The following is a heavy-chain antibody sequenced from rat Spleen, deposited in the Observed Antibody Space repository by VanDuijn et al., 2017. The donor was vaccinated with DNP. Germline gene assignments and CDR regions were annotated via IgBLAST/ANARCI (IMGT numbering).Heavy chain of an antibody. CDR3: ARPDY. J-gene: IGHJ2*01. CDR1: GFTFSDYS. Sequence: EVQLVESGGGLVQPGRSLKLSCEASGFTFSDYSMAWVHQAPKKGLEWVAMIIYDGSGTYYGDSVKGRFTISRDNAKSTLYLLMDSLRSEDTATYYCARPDYWGQGVMVTVSS. V-gene: IGHV5-7*01. CDR2: IIYDGSGT.